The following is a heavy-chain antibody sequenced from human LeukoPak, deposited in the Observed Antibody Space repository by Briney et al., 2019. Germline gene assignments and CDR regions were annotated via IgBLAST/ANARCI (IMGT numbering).Heavy chain of an antibody. Sequence: PSETLSLTCTVSGGSISSGGYYWSWIRQHPGKGLEWIGYIYYSGSTYYNPSLKSRVTISVDTSKNQFSLKLSSVTAADTAVYYCARNYGSGSYREGFDYWRQGTLVTVSS. CDR3: ARNYGSGSYREGFDY. J-gene: IGHJ4*02. D-gene: IGHD3-10*01. CDR1: GGSISSGGYY. V-gene: IGHV4-31*03. CDR2: IYYSGST.